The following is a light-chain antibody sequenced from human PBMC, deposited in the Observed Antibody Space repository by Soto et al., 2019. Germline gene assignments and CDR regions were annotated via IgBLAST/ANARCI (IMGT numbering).Light chain of an antibody. CDR2: GAS. Sequence: EIVLTQSPGTLSLSPGERATLSCRASQSISNSYLAWYQQKPGQAPRLLIYGASSRATDIPDRFSGSGSGTDFTLTISRLEPEDFAVYYCQQYGSSPYTFGLGTKLEIK. V-gene: IGKV3-20*01. CDR1: QSISNSY. J-gene: IGKJ2*01. CDR3: QQYGSSPYT.